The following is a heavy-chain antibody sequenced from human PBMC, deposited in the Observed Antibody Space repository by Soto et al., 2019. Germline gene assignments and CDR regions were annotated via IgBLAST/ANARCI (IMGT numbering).Heavy chain of an antibody. Sequence: GGSLRLSCAASGFTFSSYSMNWVRQAPGKGLEWVSSITTSSYIYYADSVKGRFTISRDNAKNSLYLQMNSLRAEDTAVYYCARDRYGDYAPDYWGQGTLVTVSS. CDR3: ARDRYGDYAPDY. J-gene: IGHJ4*02. D-gene: IGHD4-17*01. CDR2: ITTSSYI. CDR1: GFTFSSYS. V-gene: IGHV3-21*01.